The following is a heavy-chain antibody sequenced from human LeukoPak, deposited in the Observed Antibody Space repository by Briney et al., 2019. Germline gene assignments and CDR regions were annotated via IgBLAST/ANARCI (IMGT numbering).Heavy chain of an antibody. CDR3: AELGITMIGGV. CDR2: IFPSGGEI. D-gene: IGHD3-10*02. Sequence: GGSLRLSCAASGFTFSTFAMIWVRQPPGKGLEWVSSIFPSGGEIHYADSGRGRFTISRDNAKNSLYLQMNSLRAEDTAVYYCAELGITMIGGVWGKGTTVTISS. J-gene: IGHJ6*04. V-gene: IGHV3-23*01. CDR1: GFTFSTFA.